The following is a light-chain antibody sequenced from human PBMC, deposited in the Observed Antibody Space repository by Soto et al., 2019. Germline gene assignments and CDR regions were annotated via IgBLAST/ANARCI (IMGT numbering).Light chain of an antibody. CDR3: HQTKNFPIT. CDR2: AAS. V-gene: IGKV1D-12*01. J-gene: IGKJ5*01. CDR1: QSISSW. Sequence: DIQMTQSPSSVSASVGDRVTITCRASQSISSWLAWCQQKPGKAPKLLIYAASSLQSGVPSMFSGSGSGTDFTLTINNLQPEDFATYYCHQTKNFPITFGQGTRLEIK.